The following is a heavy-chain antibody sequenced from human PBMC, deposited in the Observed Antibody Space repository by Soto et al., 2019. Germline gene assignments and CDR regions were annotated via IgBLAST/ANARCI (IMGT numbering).Heavy chain of an antibody. CDR3: AGVAPRPYAFDP. V-gene: IGHV4-59*01. CDR1: GGSISSYY. Sequence: PSETLSLTCTVSGGSISSYYWSWARQPPGKGLEWIGYIHYSGSTNYNPSLKSRVTISVDTSKNQFSLKLSSVTAADTAVYYCAGVAPRPYAFDPWGQGTLVTVSS. J-gene: IGHJ5*02. D-gene: IGHD3-16*01. CDR2: IHYSGST.